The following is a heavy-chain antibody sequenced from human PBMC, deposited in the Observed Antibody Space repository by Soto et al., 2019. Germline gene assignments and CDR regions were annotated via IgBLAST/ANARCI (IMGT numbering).Heavy chain of an antibody. D-gene: IGHD6-19*01. CDR3: VIGPRMWLAGGGY. J-gene: IGHJ4*02. V-gene: IGHV4-34*01. CDR1: GGSFSGYY. CDR2: INHSGIT. Sequence: SETLSLTCAVYGGSFSGYYWSWIRQPPGQGLERLGEINHSGITDYNPSPYSRITVSIDTAKKQSYLNLNSVTAADTAASYCVIGPRMWLAGGGYWGQGTQVTVSS.